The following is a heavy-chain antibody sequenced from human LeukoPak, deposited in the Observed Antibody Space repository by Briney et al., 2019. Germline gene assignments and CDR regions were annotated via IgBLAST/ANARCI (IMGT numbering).Heavy chain of an antibody. V-gene: IGHV4-30-4*08. CDR1: GGSTSSGDYY. D-gene: IGHD2-2*01. Sequence: SETLSLTCTVSGGSTSSGDYYWSWIRQPPGKGLEWIGYIYYSGSTYYNPSLKSRVTISVDTSKNQFSLKLSSVTAADTAVYYCAGYCSSTSCYPLYYFDYWGQGTLVTVSS. CDR2: IYYSGST. CDR3: AGYCSSTSCYPLYYFDY. J-gene: IGHJ4*02.